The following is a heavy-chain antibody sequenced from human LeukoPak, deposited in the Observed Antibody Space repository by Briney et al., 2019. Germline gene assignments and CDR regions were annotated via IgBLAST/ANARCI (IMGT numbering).Heavy chain of an antibody. J-gene: IGHJ5*02. CDR1: GYTFTNSD. Sequence: ASVKVSCKASGYTFTNSDINWVRQATGQGLEWMGWMNPDSGNTGYAQNFQGRVTMTRNTSISTAYMELSSLRPEDTAVYYCARYITMVRGGSWFDPWGQGTLVTVSS. V-gene: IGHV1-8*01. D-gene: IGHD3-10*01. CDR2: MNPDSGNT. CDR3: ARYITMVRGGSWFDP.